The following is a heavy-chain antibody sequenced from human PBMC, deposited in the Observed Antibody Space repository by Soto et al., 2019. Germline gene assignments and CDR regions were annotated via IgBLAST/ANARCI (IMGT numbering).Heavy chain of an antibody. J-gene: IGHJ6*02. CDR2: IIPIFGTS. CDR3: ARIIAAQNYYDGMDV. V-gene: IGHV1-69*01. CDR1: GGTFSSYA. Sequence: QVQLVQSGAEVKKPGSSVKVSCKASGGTFSSYAISWVRQAPGQGLEWMGGIIPIFGTSNHAQNFQGRVTITADESTSTAYMELSSLTSEDTAVYYCARIIAAQNYYDGMDVWGQGTTVTVSS. D-gene: IGHD6-13*01.